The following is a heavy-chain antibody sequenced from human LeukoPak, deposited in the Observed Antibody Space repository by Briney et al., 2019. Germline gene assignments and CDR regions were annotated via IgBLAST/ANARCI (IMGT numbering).Heavy chain of an antibody. CDR2: IYYSGST. J-gene: IGHJ4*02. Sequence: SETLSLTCTVSGGSASTYYWNWIRQPPGKGLERIGYIYYSGSTNYNPSLKSRLTISVDTSNTQFSLKLSSVTAADTAVYYCASTSGYCSGGNCYSAFDYWGQGTLVTVSS. CDR3: ASTSGYCSGGNCYSAFDY. V-gene: IGHV4-59*02. CDR1: GGSASTYY. D-gene: IGHD2-15*01.